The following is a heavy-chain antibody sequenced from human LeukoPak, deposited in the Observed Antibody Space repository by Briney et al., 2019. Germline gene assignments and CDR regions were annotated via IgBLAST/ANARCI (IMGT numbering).Heavy chain of an antibody. D-gene: IGHD3/OR15-3a*01. CDR3: ARQTGSGLFILP. CDR1: GGSISSYY. J-gene: IGHJ4*02. Sequence: SETLSLTCTVSGGSISSYYWSWIRQPPGKGLEWIGFIYYSGSTNYNPSLKSRVTISVDTSKNQFSLKLSSVTAADTAVYYCARQTGSGLFILPGGQGTLVTVSS. V-gene: IGHV4-59*01. CDR2: IYYSGST.